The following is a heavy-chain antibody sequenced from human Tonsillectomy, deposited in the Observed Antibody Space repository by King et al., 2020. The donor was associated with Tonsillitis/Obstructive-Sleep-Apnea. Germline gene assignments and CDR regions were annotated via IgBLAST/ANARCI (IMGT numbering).Heavy chain of an antibody. D-gene: IGHD2-2*01. J-gene: IGHJ4*02. V-gene: IGHV3-15*01. CDR2: LNIKTDVGAT. CDR1: GLTFRNAW. Sequence: VQLVESGGGLVKPGGSLRLSCAASGLTFRNAWMSWVRQAPGRGLEWVGRLNIKTDVGATDYAAPVKGRFTISRADSQNTLFLHMNSLETEEPAMFYCTTDRSPAAFVDSWGPGTLVTVSS. CDR3: TTDRSPAAFVDS.